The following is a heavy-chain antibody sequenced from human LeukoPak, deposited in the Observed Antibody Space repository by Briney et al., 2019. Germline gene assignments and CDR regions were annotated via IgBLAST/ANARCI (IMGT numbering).Heavy chain of an antibody. CDR3: ARRNHDFWSGYPYYYMDV. CDR2: INHSGST. Sequence: SETLSLTCTVSGGSISSYYWSWIRQPPGKGLEWIGEINHSGSTNYNPSLKSRVTISVDTSKNQFSLKLSSVTAADTAVYYCARRNHDFWSGYPYYYMDVWGKGTTVTVSS. CDR1: GGSISSYY. D-gene: IGHD3-3*01. V-gene: IGHV4-34*01. J-gene: IGHJ6*03.